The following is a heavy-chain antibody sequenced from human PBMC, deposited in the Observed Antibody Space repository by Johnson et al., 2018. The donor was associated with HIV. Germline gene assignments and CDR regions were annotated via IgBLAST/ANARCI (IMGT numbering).Heavy chain of an antibody. Sequence: QVQLVESGGGLVKPGGSLRLSCAASGFTFSDYYMSWIRQAPGKGLEWVSYISSSGSTIYYADSVKGRFTISRENAKNSLYLQMNSLRAEDTAVYYCAKEGQDLRSSSSDDAFDIWGQGTMVTVSS. CDR1: GFTFSDYY. CDR2: ISSSGSTI. V-gene: IGHV3-11*01. CDR3: AKEGQDLRSSSSDDAFDI. D-gene: IGHD6-13*01. J-gene: IGHJ3*02.